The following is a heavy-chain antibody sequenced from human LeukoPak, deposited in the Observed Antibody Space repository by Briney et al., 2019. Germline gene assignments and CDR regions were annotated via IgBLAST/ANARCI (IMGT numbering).Heavy chain of an antibody. J-gene: IGHJ5*02. Sequence: SETVSLTCTVSGFSIYSFHWMWLRQSPGQGLVSWVYVYDSGCTNYNPSLWRRVTISMDTSKNQFSLKLSSVTAADTAVYFCARDYRGFTPGWFDDCGQGTLVTVSS. CDR3: ARDYRGFTPGWFDD. V-gene: IGHV4-59*01. CDR2: VYDSGCT. D-gene: IGHD3-16*02. CDR1: GFSIYSFH.